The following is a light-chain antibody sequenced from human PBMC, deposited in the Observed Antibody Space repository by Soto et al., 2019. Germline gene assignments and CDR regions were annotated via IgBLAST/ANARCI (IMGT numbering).Light chain of an antibody. J-gene: IGKJ1*01. CDR1: QSVSSSY. Sequence: ENVLTQSPGTLSLSPGERATLSCRASQSVSSSYLAWFQQKPGQPPRLLIYGASSSATGNPDRFSGSGSGTDFTLTISRLEPEDVAVYYCQQYGSSPVTFGQGTKVEIK. V-gene: IGKV3-20*01. CDR2: GAS. CDR3: QQYGSSPVT.